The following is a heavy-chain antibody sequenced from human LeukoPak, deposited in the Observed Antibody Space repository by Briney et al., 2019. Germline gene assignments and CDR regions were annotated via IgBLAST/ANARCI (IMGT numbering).Heavy chain of an antibody. J-gene: IGHJ4*02. CDR3: AKLNHYYDSSGYPYFDY. Sequence: GGSLRLSCAASGFSFSSYGMNWVRQAPGKGLEWVAVISYDGSNKYYADSVKGRFTISRDNSKNTLYLQMNSLRAEDTAVYYCAKLNHYYDSSGYPYFDYWGQGTLVTVSS. CDR2: ISYDGSNK. D-gene: IGHD3-22*01. CDR1: GFSFSSYG. V-gene: IGHV3-30*18.